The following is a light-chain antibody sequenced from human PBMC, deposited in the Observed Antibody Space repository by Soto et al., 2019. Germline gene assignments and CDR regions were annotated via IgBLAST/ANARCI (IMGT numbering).Light chain of an antibody. J-gene: IGKJ4*01. V-gene: IGKV3D-15*01. CDR2: AAS. CDR3: QRYNNWPLT. Sequence: ELVLTQSPGTLSLSPGARATLSCRASQSVSSSHLAWYQHKPGQAPRLLIYAASSRATGSPGRFSGGGSGTEFTLTINSLQSEDFAVYYCQRYNNWPLTSGGGTKV. CDR1: QSVSSSH.